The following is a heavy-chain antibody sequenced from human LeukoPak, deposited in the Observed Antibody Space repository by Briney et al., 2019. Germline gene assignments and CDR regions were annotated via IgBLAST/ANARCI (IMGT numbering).Heavy chain of an antibody. D-gene: IGHD5-24*01. CDR3: ARGRGWLQSTPFAY. CDR1: GDSISTYY. CDR2: IYYSGST. V-gene: IGHV4-59*01. Sequence: SETLSLTCTVSGDSISTYYWSWIRQPPGKGLEWVGYIYYSGSTNYNPSLKSRVTMSVDTSKNQFSLKLSSVTAADTAVYYCARGRGWLQSTPFAYWGQGTLVTVSS. J-gene: IGHJ4*02.